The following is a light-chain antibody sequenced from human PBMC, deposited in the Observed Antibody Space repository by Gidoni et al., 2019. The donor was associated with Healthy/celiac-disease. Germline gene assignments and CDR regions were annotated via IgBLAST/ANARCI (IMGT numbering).Light chain of an antibody. CDR1: SSNIGAGYD. CDR3: QSYDSSLSGYV. CDR2: GNS. V-gene: IGLV1-40*01. Sequence: QSVLTQPPSVSVAPGPSVTISCTGSSSNIGAGYDVHWYQQLPGTAPKLLIYGNSNRPSGVPDRFSGSKSGTSASLAITGLQAEDEADYYCQSYDSSLSGYVFGTGTKVTVL. J-gene: IGLJ1*01.